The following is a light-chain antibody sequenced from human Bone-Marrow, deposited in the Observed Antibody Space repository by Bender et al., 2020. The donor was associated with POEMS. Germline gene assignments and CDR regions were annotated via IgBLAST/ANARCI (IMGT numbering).Light chain of an antibody. CDR2: EVT. CDR1: NSDIGTYNF. CDR3: ATWDDTLYGRFVV. J-gene: IGLJ2*01. Sequence: QSALTQPASVSGSPGQSITISCTGTNSDIGTYNFVSWYQHHPGTAPKLIIYEVTKRPSGVSNRFSGSKSGTSASLAISGLQSEDEADYYCATWDDTLYGRFVVFGGGTKLTVL. V-gene: IGLV2-14*02.